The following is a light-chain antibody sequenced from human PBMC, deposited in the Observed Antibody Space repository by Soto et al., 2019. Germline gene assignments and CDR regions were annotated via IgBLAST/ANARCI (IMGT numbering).Light chain of an antibody. CDR1: QSVSSN. CDR2: GAS. Sequence: EIVMTQSPATLSVSPGERATLSCRASQSVSSNLAWYQQKPGQAPRLLIYGASTRATGIPARFSGSGSGTEFTLTNSSLPAEDFAVYYCQQYNNWPYTFGQGTKLEIK. V-gene: IGKV3-15*01. CDR3: QQYNNWPYT. J-gene: IGKJ2*01.